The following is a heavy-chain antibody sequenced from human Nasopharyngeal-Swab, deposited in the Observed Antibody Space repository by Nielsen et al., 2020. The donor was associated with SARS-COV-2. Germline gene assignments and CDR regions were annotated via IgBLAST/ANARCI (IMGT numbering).Heavy chain of an antibody. Sequence: SVKVSCKASGGTFSSYAISWVRQSPGQGLEWMGGIIPIFGTANYAQKFQGRVTITADESTSTAYMELSSLRSEDTAVYYCARVAHYYDSSGYPYAFDIWGQGTMVTVPS. CDR1: GGTFSSYA. V-gene: IGHV1-69*13. CDR3: ARVAHYYDSSGYPYAFDI. CDR2: IIPIFGTA. D-gene: IGHD3-22*01. J-gene: IGHJ3*02.